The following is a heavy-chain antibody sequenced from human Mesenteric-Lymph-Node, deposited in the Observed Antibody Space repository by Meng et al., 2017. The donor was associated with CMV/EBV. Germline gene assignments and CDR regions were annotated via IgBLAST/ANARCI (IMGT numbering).Heavy chain of an antibody. J-gene: IGHJ3*02. CDR3: ARGGGLHQGTTEDAFDI. V-gene: IGHV1-8*03. CDR2: MNPNSGNT. Sequence: ASVKVSCKASGYTFTSYDINWVRQASGQGLEWMGGMNPNSGNTDYAQRFQGRVIITKNTSLSTAYMELSSLRFEDTAVYYCARGGGLHQGTTEDAFDIWGQGTMVTVSS. D-gene: IGHD4-11*01. CDR1: GYTFTSYD.